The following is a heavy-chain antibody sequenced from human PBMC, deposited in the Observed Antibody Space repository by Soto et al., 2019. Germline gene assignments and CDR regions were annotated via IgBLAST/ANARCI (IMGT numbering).Heavy chain of an antibody. CDR3: XXXXGSAIDY. CDR1: GGTISSWY. J-gene: IGHJ4*02. V-gene: IGHV4-59*01. Sequence: QVQLQESGPGLVKPSETLSLTCTVSGGTISSWYWSWIRQPPGKGLEWIGYIYYSGSTNCNHSLXXXXXXXXXXXXXXXXXXXXXXXXXXXXXXXXXXXXGSAIDYWGQGTLVTVSS. D-gene: IGHD1-26*01. CDR2: IYYSGST.